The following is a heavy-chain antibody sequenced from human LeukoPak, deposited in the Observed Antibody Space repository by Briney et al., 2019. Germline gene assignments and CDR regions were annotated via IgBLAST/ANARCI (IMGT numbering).Heavy chain of an antibody. CDR2: IWYDGSNK. D-gene: IGHD4-17*01. V-gene: IGHV3-33*01. J-gene: IGHJ3*02. Sequence: PGGSLRLSCAASGFTFSSYGMRWVRQAPCKGLEWVAVIWYDGSNKYYADSVKGRFTMSRDNSKNTLYLQMNSLRAEDTAVYYCARDGMTTVTTYDAFDIWGQGTMVTVSS. CDR3: ARDGMTTVTTYDAFDI. CDR1: GFTFSSYG.